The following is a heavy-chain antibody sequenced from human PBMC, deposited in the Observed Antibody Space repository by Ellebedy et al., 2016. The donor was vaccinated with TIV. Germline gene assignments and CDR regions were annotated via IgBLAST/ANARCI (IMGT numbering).Heavy chain of an antibody. D-gene: IGHD3-10*01. Sequence: GESLKIPXAASGLTVTNVWINWLRQAPGKGLEWVGRIKSKTAGGTTDYVAPVKGRFSISRVDSKNTVFLQMNSLETEDTALYYCGWGPGQYYSHWGQGTLVTVSA. CDR3: GWGPGQYYSH. V-gene: IGHV3-15*07. CDR2: IKSKTAGGTT. J-gene: IGHJ4*02. CDR1: GLTVTNVW.